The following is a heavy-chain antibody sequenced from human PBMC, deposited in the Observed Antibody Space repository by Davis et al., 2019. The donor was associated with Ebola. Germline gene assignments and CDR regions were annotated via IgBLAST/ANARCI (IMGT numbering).Heavy chain of an antibody. CDR3: ARGGATAYYYYGMDV. V-gene: IGHV1-8*01. CDR1: GYTFTSYD. CDR2: MNPNSGNT. Sequence: ASVKVSCKASGYTFTSYDINWMRQATGQGLEWMGWMNPNSGNTGYAQKFQGRVTMTRNTSISTAYMELSSLRSEDTAVYYCARGGATAYYYYGMDVWGQGTTVTVSS. D-gene: IGHD1-26*01. J-gene: IGHJ6*02.